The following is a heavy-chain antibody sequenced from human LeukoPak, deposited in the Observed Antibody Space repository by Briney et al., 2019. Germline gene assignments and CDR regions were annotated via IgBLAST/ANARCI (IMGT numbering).Heavy chain of an antibody. D-gene: IGHD3-22*01. V-gene: IGHV4-59*08. CDR1: GVSISRYY. CDR3: ARYYDTTGGLDY. J-gene: IGHJ4*02. Sequence: SETLSLTCTVSGVSISRYYWSWIRQPPGKELEWIGCIYYSGSTNYNPSLKSRVIISVDTSKNQFSLKLRSVTAADTAVYYCARYYDTTGGLDYWGQGTLVTVSS. CDR2: IYYSGST.